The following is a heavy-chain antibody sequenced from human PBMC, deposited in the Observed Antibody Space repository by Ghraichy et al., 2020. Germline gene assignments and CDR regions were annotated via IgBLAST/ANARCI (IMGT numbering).Heavy chain of an antibody. CDR3: ARHRHDIVVVPAANEEYYYYYYGMDV. CDR2: IYYSGST. V-gene: IGHV4-39*01. Sequence: GSLRLSCTVSGGSISSSSYYWGWIRQPPGKGLEWIGSIYYSGSTYYNPSLKSRVTISVDTSKNQFSLKLSSVTAADTAVYYCARHRHDIVVVPAANEEYYYYYYGMDVWGQGTTVTVSS. CDR1: GGSISSSSYY. J-gene: IGHJ6*02. D-gene: IGHD2-2*01.